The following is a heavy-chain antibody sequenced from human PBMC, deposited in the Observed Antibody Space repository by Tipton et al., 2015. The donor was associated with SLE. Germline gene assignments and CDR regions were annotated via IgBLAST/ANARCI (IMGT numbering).Heavy chain of an antibody. J-gene: IGHJ4*02. V-gene: IGHV4-61*02. CDR1: GDSINKGGYY. CDR2: IYTSGST. Sequence: TLSLTCSVSGDSINKGGYYWSWIRQPAGKGLEWIGRIYTSGSTNYNPSLKSRVTISVDTSKNQFSLKLSSVTAADTAVYYCARGRIAVAGNHFDYWGQGTLVTVSS. D-gene: IGHD6-19*01. CDR3: ARGRIAVAGNHFDY.